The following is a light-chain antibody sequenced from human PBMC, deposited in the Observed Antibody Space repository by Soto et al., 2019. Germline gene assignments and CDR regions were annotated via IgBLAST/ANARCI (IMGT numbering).Light chain of an antibody. Sequence: EIVLTQSPATLSLSPGERATLSCRASRSVTSKVAWFQQTPGQAPRLLIYDASNRATGIPARFSGSGSGTDFTLTISSLEPEDFAVYYCQQRSNWPITFGQGTRLEIK. J-gene: IGKJ5*01. CDR2: DAS. V-gene: IGKV3-11*01. CDR1: RSVTSK. CDR3: QQRSNWPIT.